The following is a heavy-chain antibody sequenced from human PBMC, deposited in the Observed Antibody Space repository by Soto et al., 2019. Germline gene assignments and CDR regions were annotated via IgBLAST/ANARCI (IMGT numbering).Heavy chain of an antibody. CDR2: IIPILGIA. D-gene: IGHD2-2*01. V-gene: IGHV1-69*02. Sequence: ASVKVSCKASGGTFSSYTISWVRQAPGQGLEWMGRIIPILGIANYAQKFQGRVTITADKSTSTAYMELSSLRSEDTAVYYCARSSYCSSTSCYGAFDIWGQGTMVTVS. J-gene: IGHJ3*02. CDR3: ARSSYCSSTSCYGAFDI. CDR1: GGTFSSYT.